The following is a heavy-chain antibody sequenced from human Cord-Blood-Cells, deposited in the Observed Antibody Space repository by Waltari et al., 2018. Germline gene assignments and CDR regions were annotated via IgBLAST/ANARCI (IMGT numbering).Heavy chain of an antibody. CDR3: ARERDAASAPFFDI. J-gene: IGHJ3*02. CDR2: INPNRGGT. D-gene: IGHD6-25*01. Sequence: QVQLVQSGAEVKKPGASVKVSCKASGYTFTGYYMHWVRQAPGQGLEWMGWINPNRGGTNYAQKFQGRVTMTRDTSISTAYMELSRLRSDDTAVYYCARERDAASAPFFDIWGQGTMVTVSS. V-gene: IGHV1-2*02. CDR1: GYTFTGYY.